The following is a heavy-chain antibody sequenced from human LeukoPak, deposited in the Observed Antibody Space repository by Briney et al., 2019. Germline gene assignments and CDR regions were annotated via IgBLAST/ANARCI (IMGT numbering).Heavy chain of an antibody. D-gene: IGHD6-19*01. V-gene: IGHV3-48*01. CDR3: ARGGKIAVVGTRSPQYFHH. CDR1: GFTFSSYS. CDR2: ISSSSTTI. Sequence: GGSLRLSCAASGFTFSSYSMMWVRQAPGKGLEWVSYISSSSTTIHYADSVKGRFTISRDNSKNTLYLQMNSLRAEDTAVYYCARGGKIAVVGTRSPQYFHHWGQGTLVTVSS. J-gene: IGHJ1*01.